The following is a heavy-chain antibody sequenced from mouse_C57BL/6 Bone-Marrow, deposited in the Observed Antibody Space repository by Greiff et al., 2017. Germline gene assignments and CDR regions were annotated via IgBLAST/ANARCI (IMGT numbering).Heavy chain of an antibody. D-gene: IGHD2-5*01. CDR1: GFTFSSYA. CDR2: ISDGGSYT. J-gene: IGHJ3*01. CDR3: ARDPCPPYYSNGGFAY. V-gene: IGHV5-4*01. Sequence: EVKLQESGGGLVKPGGSLKLSCAASGFTFSSYAMSWVRQTPEKRLEWVATISDGGSYTYYPDNVKGRFTISRDNAKNNLYLQMSHLKSEDTAMYDCARDPCPPYYSNGGFAYWGQGTLVTVSA.